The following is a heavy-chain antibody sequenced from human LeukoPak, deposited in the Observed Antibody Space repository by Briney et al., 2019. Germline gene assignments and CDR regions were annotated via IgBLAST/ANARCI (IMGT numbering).Heavy chain of an antibody. J-gene: IGHJ6*03. D-gene: IGHD6-13*01. CDR1: GYTFTSYY. Sequence: ASVKVSCKASGYTFTSYYMHWVRQAPGQGLEWMGWINPNSGGTNYAQKFQGRVTMTRDTSISTAYMEPSRLRSDDTAVYYCARDGIAAAGAENYYYYMDVWGKGTTVTISS. CDR2: INPNSGGT. CDR3: ARDGIAAAGAENYYYYMDV. V-gene: IGHV1-2*02.